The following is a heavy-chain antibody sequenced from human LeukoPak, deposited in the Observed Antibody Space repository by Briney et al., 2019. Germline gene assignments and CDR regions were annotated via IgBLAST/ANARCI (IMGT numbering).Heavy chain of an antibody. J-gene: IGHJ4*02. CDR2: ISGSGGST. CDR3: AKAIQVPVDTAMVTTRRAFDY. D-gene: IGHD5-18*01. Sequence: QSGVSVRLSCAASGFTFSSYAMSWVRQARGKGLEGVSAISGSGGSTYYAVSVKGRLTISRDNSKNTLYLQMTSLRAEDTAVYYCAKAIQVPVDTAMVTTRRAFDYWGQGTLVTVSS. V-gene: IGHV3-23*01. CDR1: GFTFSSYA.